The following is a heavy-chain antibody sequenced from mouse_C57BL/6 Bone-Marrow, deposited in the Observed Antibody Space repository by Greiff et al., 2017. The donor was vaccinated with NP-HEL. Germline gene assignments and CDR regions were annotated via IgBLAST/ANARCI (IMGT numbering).Heavy chain of an antibody. CDR1: GFTFSDYG. Sequence: EVQVVESGGGLVKPGGSLKLSCAASGFTFSDYGMHWVRQAPEKGLEWVAYISSGSSTIYYADTVKGRFTISRDNAKNTLFLQMTSLRSEDTAMYYCARSWYVGFAYWGQGTLVTVSA. D-gene: IGHD2-14*01. CDR3: ARSWYVGFAY. V-gene: IGHV5-17*01. J-gene: IGHJ3*01. CDR2: ISSGSSTI.